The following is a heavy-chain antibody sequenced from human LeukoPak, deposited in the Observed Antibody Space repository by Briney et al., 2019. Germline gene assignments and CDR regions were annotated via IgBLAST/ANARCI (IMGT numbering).Heavy chain of an antibody. J-gene: IGHJ6*02. D-gene: IGHD1-26*01. CDR3: ARDLHSGSYGYYGMDV. Sequence: SQTLSLTCTVSGGFISSYYWSWIRQLPGKGLEWIGYIYYSGSTNYNPSLKSRVTISVDTSKNQFSLKLSSVTAADTAVYYCARDLHSGSYGYYGMDVWGQGTTVTVSS. V-gene: IGHV4-59*01. CDR1: GGFISSYY. CDR2: IYYSGST.